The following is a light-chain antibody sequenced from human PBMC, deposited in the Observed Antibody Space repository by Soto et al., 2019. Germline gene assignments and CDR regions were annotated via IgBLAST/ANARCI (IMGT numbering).Light chain of an antibody. CDR1: QSSSSD. CDR3: QQYSSWSPLT. J-gene: IGKJ4*01. Sequence: DIVLTQSPCSLSFSPGDRATHSCRPSQSSSSDLAWYQQRPGQAPRLLIYAASTRAAGIPARLSGSRSGTEFTLTISSLQSEDVSVDYCQQYSSWSPLTFGGGTKV. CDR2: AAS. V-gene: IGKV3-15*01.